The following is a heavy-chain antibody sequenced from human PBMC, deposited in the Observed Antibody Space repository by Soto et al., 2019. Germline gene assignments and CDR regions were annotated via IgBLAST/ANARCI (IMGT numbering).Heavy chain of an antibody. Sequence: ASVKVSCKASGGTFSSYAISWVRQAPGQGLEWMGGIIPIFGTANYAQKFQGRVTITADESTSTAYMELSSLRSEDTAVYYCARGWAEGYCSSTSCYGWFDPWGQGTLVTVSS. CDR1: GGTFSSYA. J-gene: IGHJ5*02. CDR3: ARGWAEGYCSSTSCYGWFDP. V-gene: IGHV1-69*13. CDR2: IIPIFGTA. D-gene: IGHD2-2*01.